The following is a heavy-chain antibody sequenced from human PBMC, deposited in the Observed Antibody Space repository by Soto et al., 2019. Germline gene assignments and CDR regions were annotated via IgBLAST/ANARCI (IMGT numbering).Heavy chain of an antibody. Sequence: SXTLSLTCAVSGGSISSGGYYWSWIRQHPGKVREWIGCIYYSGSTYYNPSLKSRVTISVDTSKNQFSLKLSSVTAADTAVYYCARDGSQGVLWFGESNWFDPWGQGTLVTVSS. V-gene: IGHV4-30-2*03. CDR2: IYYSGST. J-gene: IGHJ5*02. D-gene: IGHD3-10*01. CDR3: ARDGSQGVLWFGESNWFDP. CDR1: GGSISSGGYY.